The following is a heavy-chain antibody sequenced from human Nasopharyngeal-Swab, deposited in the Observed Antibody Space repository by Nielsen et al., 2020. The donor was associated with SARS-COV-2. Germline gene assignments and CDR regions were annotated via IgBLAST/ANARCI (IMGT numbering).Heavy chain of an antibody. Sequence: SETLSLTCTVSGGSISSGGYYWSWIRQHPGKGLEWIGYIYYSGSTYYNPSLKRRVTISVDTSKNQFSLKLSSVTAADTAVYYCARDARLRGYSGYAYDYWGQGTLVTVSS. CDR3: ARDARLRGYSGYAYDY. CDR2: IYYSGST. CDR1: GGSISSGGYY. J-gene: IGHJ4*02. V-gene: IGHV4-31*03. D-gene: IGHD5-12*01.